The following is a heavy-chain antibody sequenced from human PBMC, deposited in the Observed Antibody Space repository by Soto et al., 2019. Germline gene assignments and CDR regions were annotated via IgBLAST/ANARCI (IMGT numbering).Heavy chain of an antibody. Sequence: QVQLVQSGAEVKKPGSSVKVSCKASGGTFSSYAISWVRQAPGQGLEWMGGIIPIFGTANYAQKFQGRVTXXAXEXXRAAYMELSSLRSEDTAVYYCAREWFGYDSSGYLLWGQGTLVTVSS. J-gene: IGHJ4*02. CDR3: AREWFGYDSSGYLL. CDR1: GGTFSSYA. V-gene: IGHV1-69*12. D-gene: IGHD3-22*01. CDR2: IIPIFGTA.